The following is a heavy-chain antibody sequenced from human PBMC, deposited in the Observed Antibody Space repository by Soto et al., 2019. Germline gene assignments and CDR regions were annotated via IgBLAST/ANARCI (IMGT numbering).Heavy chain of an antibody. CDR1: GGSISSGGYY. CDR3: ATLYMVRGVRTSAY. Sequence: QVQLQESGPGLVKPSQTLSLTCTVSGGSISSGGYYWSWIRQHPGKGLEWIGYIYYTGSTYYDPSLTSRVTLSVDTSKNQFSLKLSSVTAADTAVYYSATLYMVRGVRTSAYLGQGTLVTVSS. V-gene: IGHV4-31*03. CDR2: IYYTGST. D-gene: IGHD3-10*01. J-gene: IGHJ4*02.